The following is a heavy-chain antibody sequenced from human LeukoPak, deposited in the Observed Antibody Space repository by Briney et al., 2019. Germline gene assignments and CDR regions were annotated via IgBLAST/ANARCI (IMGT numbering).Heavy chain of an antibody. CDR1: GFTFRNYY. CDR2: ISNNGGTT. Sequence: PGGSLRLSCAASGFTFRNYYIHWVRQAPGKGLEYVSVISNNGGTTYYANSVKGRFTISRDNSKNTVYLEMNSLRAEDTAVYYCARDLKTSGWYGDFDYWGQGTLVTVSS. D-gene: IGHD6-19*01. CDR3: ARDLKTSGWYGDFDY. J-gene: IGHJ4*02. V-gene: IGHV3-64*01.